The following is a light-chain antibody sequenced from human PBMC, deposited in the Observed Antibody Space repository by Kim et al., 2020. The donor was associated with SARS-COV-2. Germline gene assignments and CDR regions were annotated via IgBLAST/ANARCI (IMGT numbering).Light chain of an antibody. Sequence: DIQRTQSPLTLSASVGDRVIITCRASQSISDSLAWYQQKPGKVPKLLIYKASNLETGVPFRFSGSGSGTEFTLTISSLQPDDFATYPCQHYQGYPTFGQGTTVDIK. CDR3: QHYQGYPT. J-gene: IGKJ1*01. V-gene: IGKV1-5*03. CDR1: QSISDS. CDR2: KAS.